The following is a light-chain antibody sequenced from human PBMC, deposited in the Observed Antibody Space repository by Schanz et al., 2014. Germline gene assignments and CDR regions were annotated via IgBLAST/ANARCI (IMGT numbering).Light chain of an antibody. V-gene: IGLV2-11*01. CDR2: DVS. CDR3: CSYAGGQNYV. CDR1: SSDVGGYNY. J-gene: IGLJ1*01. Sequence: QSALTQPRSVSGSPGQSVTISCTGASSDVGGYNYVSWYQQHPGKAPKLIIYDVSRRPSGVPDRFSGSKSGNTASLTISGLQAEDEADYYCCSYAGGQNYVFGTGTKLTVL.